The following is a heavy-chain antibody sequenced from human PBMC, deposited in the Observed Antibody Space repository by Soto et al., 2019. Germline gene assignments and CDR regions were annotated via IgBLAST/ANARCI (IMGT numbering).Heavy chain of an antibody. CDR2: IYYSGST. CDR1: GGSISSGGYY. CDR3: AREVAAAALLIPRYYFDY. Sequence: QVQLQESGPGLVKPSQTLSLTCTVSGGSISSGGYYWSWIRQHPGKGLEWIGYIYYSGSTYYNPSRKSRVTISVDTSKNQFSLQLSSVTAADTAVYYCAREVAAAALLIPRYYFDYWGQGTLVTVSS. D-gene: IGHD6-13*01. J-gene: IGHJ4*02. V-gene: IGHV4-31*03.